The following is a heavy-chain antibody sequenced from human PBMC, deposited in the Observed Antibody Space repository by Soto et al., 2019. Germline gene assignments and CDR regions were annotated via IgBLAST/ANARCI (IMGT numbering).Heavy chain of an antibody. CDR1: GGSFSGYY. V-gene: IGHV4-34*01. J-gene: IGHJ6*03. D-gene: IGHD3-3*01. Sequence: SETLSLTCAVYGGSFSGYYWSWIRQPPGKGLEWIGEINHSGSTNYNPSLKSRVTISVDTSKNQFSLKLSSVTAADTAVYYCARGGSLSGYYSQDYYMDVWGKGTTVTVSS. CDR2: INHSGST. CDR3: ARGGSLSGYYSQDYYMDV.